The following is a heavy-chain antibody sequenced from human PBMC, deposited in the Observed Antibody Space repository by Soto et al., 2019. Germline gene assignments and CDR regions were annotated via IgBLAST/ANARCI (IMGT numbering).Heavy chain of an antibody. V-gene: IGHV4-39*01. CDR1: GGSISSSSYC. D-gene: IGHD6-19*01. J-gene: IGHJ4*02. Sequence: PSETLSLTCTVSGGSISSSSYCWGWIRQPPGKGLEWIGSIYYSGSTYYNPSLKSRVTISVDTSKNQFSLKLSSVTAADTAVYYCARHTGMAVAPPDYWGQGTLVTVSS. CDR2: IYYSGST. CDR3: ARHTGMAVAPPDY.